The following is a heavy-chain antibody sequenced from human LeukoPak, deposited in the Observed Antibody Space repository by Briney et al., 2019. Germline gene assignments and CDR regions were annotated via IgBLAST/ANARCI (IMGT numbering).Heavy chain of an antibody. Sequence: ASVKISCKVSGYTFTDYYMHWVQQAPGKGLEWMGLVDPEDGETIYAEKFQGRVTITADTSTDTAYMELSSLRSEDTAVYYCATWGVVAATVIFDYSGQGTLVTVSS. CDR2: VDPEDGET. V-gene: IGHV1-69-2*01. J-gene: IGHJ4*02. CDR1: GYTFTDYY. D-gene: IGHD2-15*01. CDR3: ATWGVVAATVIFDY.